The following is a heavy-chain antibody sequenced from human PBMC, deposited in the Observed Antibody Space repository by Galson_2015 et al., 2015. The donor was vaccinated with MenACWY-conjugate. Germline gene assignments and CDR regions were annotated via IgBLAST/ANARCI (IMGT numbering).Heavy chain of an antibody. Sequence: SLRLSCAASGFTFSSYGMHWVRQAPGKGLEWVGRIKSKTDGGTTDYAAPVKGRFTISRDDSKNTLYLQMNSLKTEDTAVYYCTTDGLIAAAGTGVYWGQGTLVTVSS. J-gene: IGHJ4*02. CDR1: GFTFSSYG. CDR3: TTDGLIAAAGTGVY. D-gene: IGHD6-13*01. CDR2: IKSKTDGGTT. V-gene: IGHV3-15*01.